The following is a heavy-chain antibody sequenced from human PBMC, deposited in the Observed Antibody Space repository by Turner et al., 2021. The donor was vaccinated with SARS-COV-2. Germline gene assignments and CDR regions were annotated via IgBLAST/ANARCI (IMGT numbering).Heavy chain of an antibody. J-gene: IGHJ3*02. D-gene: IGHD3-22*01. Sequence: DVQLVESGGGLVKPGGSLRLSCAASGFTFSSYSMNWVRQAPGKGLEWVASISSSSSYIYYADSVKGRFTITRDNAKNSLYLKMNSLKAEDTAVYYCARARWDYYDSSGYYPNAFDIWGQGTMVTVSS. CDR3: ARARWDYYDSSGYYPNAFDI. CDR1: GFTFSSYS. CDR2: ISSSSSYI. V-gene: IGHV3-21*01.